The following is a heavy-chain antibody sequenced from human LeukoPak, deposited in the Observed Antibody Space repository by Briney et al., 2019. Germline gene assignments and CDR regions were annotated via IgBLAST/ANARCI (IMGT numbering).Heavy chain of an antibody. CDR3: ARDHYFDSSGYYDY. J-gene: IGHJ4*02. Sequence: PGGSRRLSCEASAFTFSGYWMTWVRQAPGKGLEWVASIKQDGSERNYVDYVKGRFTISRDNAENSLTLQMNSLRVEDTAVYYCARDHYFDSSGYYDYWGQGTLVTVSS. D-gene: IGHD3-22*01. CDR2: IKQDGSER. CDR1: AFTFSGYW. V-gene: IGHV3-7*01.